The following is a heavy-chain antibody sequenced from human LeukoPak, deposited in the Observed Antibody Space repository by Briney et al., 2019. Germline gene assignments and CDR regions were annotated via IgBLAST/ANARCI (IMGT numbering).Heavy chain of an antibody. V-gene: IGHV1-46*01. CDR1: GYTFTSYY. CDR2: INPSGGST. J-gene: IGHJ5*02. D-gene: IGHD3-9*01. CDR3: ARGVQLTQYGHYDILTGHHVGHFDP. Sequence: ASVKVSCKASGYTFTSYYMHWVRQAPGQGLEWMGIINPSGGSTSYAQKFQGRVTMTRDTSTSTVYMELSSLRSEDTAVYYCARGVQLTQYGHYDILTGHHVGHFDPWGQGTLVTVSS.